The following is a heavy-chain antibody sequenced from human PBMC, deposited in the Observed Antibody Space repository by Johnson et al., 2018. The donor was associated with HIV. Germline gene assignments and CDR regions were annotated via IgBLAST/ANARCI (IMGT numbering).Heavy chain of an antibody. V-gene: IGHV3-13*01. CDR3: ARVGGYRACDI. J-gene: IGHJ3*02. Sequence: MLLVESGGGLVQPGGSLRLSCAASGFTFSSYDMHWVRQATGKGLEWVSAIGTAGDTYYPGSVKGRFTISRENAKNSLYLQMNSLRAGDTAVYYCARVGGYRACDIWGQGTMVTVSS. CDR1: GFTFSSYD. D-gene: IGHD5-18*01. CDR2: IGTAGDT.